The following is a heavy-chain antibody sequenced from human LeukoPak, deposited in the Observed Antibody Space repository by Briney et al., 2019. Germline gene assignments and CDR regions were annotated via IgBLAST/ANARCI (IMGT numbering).Heavy chain of an antibody. CDR1: GFTFTSSA. D-gene: IGHD2-2*02. V-gene: IGHV1-58*02. CDR3: AATHYCSSTSCYNGWFDP. J-gene: IGHJ5*02. Sequence: SVKVSCKASGFTFTSSAMQWVRQARGQRLEWIGWIVVGSGNTNYAQKFQERVTITRDMSTSTAYMELSSLRSEDTAVYYCAATHYCSSTSCYNGWFDPWGQRTLVTVSS. CDR2: IVVGSGNT.